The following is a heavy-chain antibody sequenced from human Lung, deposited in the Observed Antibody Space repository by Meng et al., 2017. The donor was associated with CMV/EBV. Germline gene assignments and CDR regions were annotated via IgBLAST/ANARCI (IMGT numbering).Heavy chain of an antibody. J-gene: IGHJ6*02. D-gene: IGHD3-10*01. Sequence: GESLKISCKASGYSFTSYGISWVRQAPGQGLEWMGWISTNNGNTIYAQKLQDRVTMTRDTSTSTAYMELRSLRSDDTAVYYCARDMYGSGSYYYGMDVWGQGTTVTVSS. V-gene: IGHV1-18*01. CDR1: GYSFTSYG. CDR2: ISTNNGNT. CDR3: ARDMYGSGSYYYGMDV.